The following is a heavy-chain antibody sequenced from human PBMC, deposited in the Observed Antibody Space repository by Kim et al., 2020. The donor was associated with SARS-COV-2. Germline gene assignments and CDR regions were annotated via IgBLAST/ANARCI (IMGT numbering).Heavy chain of an antibody. J-gene: IGHJ6*02. V-gene: IGHV1-2*02. Sequence: AQKFQGRVTMTRDTSISTAYMELSRLRSDDTAVYYCAREKHYYYYYGMDVWGQGTTVTVSS. CDR3: AREKHYYYYYGMDV.